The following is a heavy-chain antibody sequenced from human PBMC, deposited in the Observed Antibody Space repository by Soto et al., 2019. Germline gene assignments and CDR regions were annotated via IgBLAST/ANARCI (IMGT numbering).Heavy chain of an antibody. CDR2: ISAYNGNT. Sequence: GASVKVSCKASGYTFTSYGISWVRQAPGQGLEWMGWISAYNGNTNYAQKLQGRVTMTTDTSTSTAYMELRSLRSDDTAVYYCARVRLVGIPASITMIVVVPGDYWGQGTLVTVSS. CDR1: GYTFTSYG. V-gene: IGHV1-18*01. CDR3: ARVRLVGIPASITMIVVVPGDY. J-gene: IGHJ4*02. D-gene: IGHD3-22*01.